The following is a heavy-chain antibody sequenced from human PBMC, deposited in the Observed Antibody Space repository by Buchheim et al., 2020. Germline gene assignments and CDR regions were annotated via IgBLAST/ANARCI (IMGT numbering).Heavy chain of an antibody. CDR1: GFSFSTSG. V-gene: IGHV3-48*03. Sequence: EVQLVESGGGLVQPGGSLRLSCAASGFSFSTSGMNWVRQAPGKGLEWVSYIGSSGTDTDYADSVRGRFTMVRDKAKHSLYLQMSSLRPEDSAVYYCASKLGSNPYNFWGQGT. J-gene: IGHJ4*02. CDR3: ASKLGSNPYNF. D-gene: IGHD3-16*01. CDR2: IGSSGTDT.